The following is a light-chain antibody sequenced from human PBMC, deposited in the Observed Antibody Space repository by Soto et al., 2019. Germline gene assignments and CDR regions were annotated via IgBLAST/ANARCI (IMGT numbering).Light chain of an antibody. CDR1: NSDVGSHNF. V-gene: IGLV2-23*01. J-gene: IGLJ3*02. Sequence: QSALTQPASVSGSPGQSITISCTGTNSDVGSHNFVSWYQQYPGKAPKLLIYEASKRPSRLSHRFSGSKSGNTASLTISGLQAEDEADYYCCSLTNGATWVFGGGTKLTVL. CDR3: CSLTNGATWV. CDR2: EAS.